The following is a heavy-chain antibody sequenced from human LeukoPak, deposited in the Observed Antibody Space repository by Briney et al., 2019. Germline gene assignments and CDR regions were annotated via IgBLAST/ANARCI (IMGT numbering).Heavy chain of an antibody. J-gene: IGHJ4*02. Sequence: PGRSLRLSCAASGFTFITYVMHWCRQAPGKGLEWVEVIWYDGSKKHYSDSVKGRFTISRDNSKNTLYLQMNSLRAEDTAVYYCAREMNYGDYFDYWGQGTLVTVSS. D-gene: IGHD4-17*01. CDR3: AREMNYGDYFDY. CDR2: IWYDGSKK. V-gene: IGHV3-33*01. CDR1: GFTFITYV.